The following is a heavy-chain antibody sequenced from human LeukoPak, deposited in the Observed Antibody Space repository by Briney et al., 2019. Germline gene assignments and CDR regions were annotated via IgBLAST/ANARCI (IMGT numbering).Heavy chain of an antibody. CDR2: IRSSGSTI. CDR1: GFTFSGYS. J-gene: IGHJ4*02. V-gene: IGHV3-48*04. D-gene: IGHD1-7*01. CDR3: ARMNYISSGWGAPFDY. Sequence: GGSLRLSCTASGFTFSGYSMNWVRQAPGKGLEWISYIRSSGSTIYYADSMKGRFTISRDNAKNSLYLQMNSLRAEDTAVYYCARMNYISSGWGAPFDYWGQGTLVTVSS.